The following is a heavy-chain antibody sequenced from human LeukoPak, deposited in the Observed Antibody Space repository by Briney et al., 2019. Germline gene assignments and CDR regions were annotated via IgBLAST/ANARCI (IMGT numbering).Heavy chain of an antibody. Sequence: GGSLRLSCAASGFTFSSYGMHWVRQAPGKGLEWVAVTWYDGSNKYYADSVKGRFTISRDNSKNTLYLQMNSLRAEDTAVYYCARDGDTMVRGVSPYFDYWGQGTLVTVSS. D-gene: IGHD3-10*01. J-gene: IGHJ4*02. V-gene: IGHV3-33*01. CDR2: TWYDGSNK. CDR1: GFTFSSYG. CDR3: ARDGDTMVRGVSPYFDY.